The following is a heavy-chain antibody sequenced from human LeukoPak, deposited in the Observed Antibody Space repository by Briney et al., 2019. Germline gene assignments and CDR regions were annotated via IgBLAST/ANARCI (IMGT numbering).Heavy chain of an antibody. V-gene: IGHV3-7*01. CDR1: EFSASKYW. J-gene: IGHJ4*02. Sequence: GGSLRLSCVVSEFSASKYWMSWVRQAPGKGLEWEADIKQDGSQENYVDSVKGRFTIPRDNAKNSVYLQMNGLLVEDTAVYYCVREWAGGLAAAGTRIEGSYWGQGTQVIVSS. D-gene: IGHD6-13*01. CDR2: IKQDGSQE. CDR3: VREWAGGLAAAGTRIEGSY.